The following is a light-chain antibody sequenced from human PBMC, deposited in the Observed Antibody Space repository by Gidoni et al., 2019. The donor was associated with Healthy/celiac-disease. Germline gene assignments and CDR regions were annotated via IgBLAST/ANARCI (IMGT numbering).Light chain of an antibody. CDR3: MQALQTPPT. CDR1: QSLLHSNGYNY. CDR2: LGS. J-gene: IGKJ2*01. Sequence: DIVMTQSPLSLPVTPGEPASISCRSSQSLLHSNGYNYLDWYLQTPGQSPQLLIYLGSNRASGVPDRFSGSGSGTDFTLKSSRVAAEDVGVYYCMQALQTPPTFGQGTKLEIK. V-gene: IGKV2-28*01.